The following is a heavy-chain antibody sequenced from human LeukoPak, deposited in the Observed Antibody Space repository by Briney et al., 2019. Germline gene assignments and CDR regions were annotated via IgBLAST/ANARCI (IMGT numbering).Heavy chain of an antibody. CDR1: GGSISSYH. CDR2: IYYSGST. CDR3: ARDSDILTGPNWFDP. V-gene: IGHV4-59*01. D-gene: IGHD3-9*01. J-gene: IGHJ5*02. Sequence: SETLSLTCTVSGGSISSYHWRWLRQPPGKGLEWIGYIYYSGSTNYNPSLKSRVTISVDTSKNQFSLKLSSVTAADTAVYYCARDSDILTGPNWFDPWGQGTLVTVSS.